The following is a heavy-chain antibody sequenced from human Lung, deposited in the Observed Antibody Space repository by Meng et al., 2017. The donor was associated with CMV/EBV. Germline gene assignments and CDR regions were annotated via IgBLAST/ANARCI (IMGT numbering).Heavy chain of an antibody. CDR3: ARARGDGDRYYDFWRGYYYYYYYGMDV. J-gene: IGHJ6*01. V-gene: IGHV1-2*02. CDR2: INPNSGGT. D-gene: IGHD3-3*01. CDR1: GYTFTGYY. Sequence: SXXVSXKASGYTFTGYYMHWVRQAPGQGREWMGWINPNSGGTNYAQKFQGRVTMTRDTSISTAYMELSRLRSDDTAVYYCARARGDGDRYYDFWRGYYYYYYYGMDVWGQGTTVTVSS.